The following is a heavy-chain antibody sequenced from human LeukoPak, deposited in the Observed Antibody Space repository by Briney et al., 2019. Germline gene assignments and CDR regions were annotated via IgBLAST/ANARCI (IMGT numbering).Heavy chain of an antibody. Sequence: PSETLSLTCTVSGGSISSYYWSWIRQPPGKGLEWIGYIYYSGSTNYNPSLKGRVTISVDTSKNQFSLKLSSVTAADTAVYYCARSYSSSWYSDYYYYMDVWGKGTTVTISS. CDR1: GGSISSYY. V-gene: IGHV4-59*01. CDR3: ARSYSSSWYSDYYYYMDV. CDR2: IYYSGST. D-gene: IGHD6-13*01. J-gene: IGHJ6*03.